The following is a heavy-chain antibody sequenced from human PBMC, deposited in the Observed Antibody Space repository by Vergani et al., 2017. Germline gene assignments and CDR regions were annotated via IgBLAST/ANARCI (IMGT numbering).Heavy chain of an antibody. D-gene: IGHD5-18*01. J-gene: IGHJ6*03. Sequence: QVQLVESGGGVVQPGRSLRLSCAASGFTFSSYGMHWVRQAPGKGLEWVAVIWYDGSNKYHADSVKGRFTISRDNSKNTLYLQMNSLRAEDTAVYYCARCPSGTAMAADSYYMDVWGKGTTVTVSS. CDR2: IWYDGSNK. V-gene: IGHV3-33*01. CDR3: ARCPSGTAMAADSYYMDV. CDR1: GFTFSSYG.